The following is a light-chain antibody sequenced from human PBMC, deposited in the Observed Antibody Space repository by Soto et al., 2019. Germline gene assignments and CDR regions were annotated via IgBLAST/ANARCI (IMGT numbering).Light chain of an antibody. CDR3: SSYTRYSTVV. CDR2: DVT. CDR1: NSDLGGYNF. V-gene: IGLV2-14*03. Sequence: QSALTQPASVSGSPGQSITLSCGGTNSDLGGYNFVSWYQQHPGKAPKVMIYDVTNRPSGVSNRFSGSKSGNTADLTISGLQPEDEADYYCSSYTRYSTVVFGGGTKLTVL. J-gene: IGLJ2*01.